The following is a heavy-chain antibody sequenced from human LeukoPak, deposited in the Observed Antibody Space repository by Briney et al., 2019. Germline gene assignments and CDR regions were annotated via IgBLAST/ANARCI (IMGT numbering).Heavy chain of an antibody. CDR1: GGSISSSSYY. CDR3: ASEAIAVAGPRSHY. V-gene: IGHV4-39*01. J-gene: IGHJ4*02. D-gene: IGHD6-19*01. Sequence: KPSETLSLTCTVSGGSISSSSYYWGWIRQPPGKGLEWIGSIYYSGSTYYNPSLKSRVTISVDTSKNQFSLKLSSVTAADTAVYYCASEAIAVAGPRSHYWGQGTLVTVSS. CDR2: IYYSGST.